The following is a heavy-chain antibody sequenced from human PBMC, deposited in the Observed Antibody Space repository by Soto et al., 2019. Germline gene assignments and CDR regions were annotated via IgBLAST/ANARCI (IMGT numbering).Heavy chain of an antibody. J-gene: IGHJ4*02. Sequence: QVQLVQSGAEVKKPGASVKVSCKASGYTFTSYAMHWVRQAPGQRLEWMGWINAGNGNTKYSQKFQGRVTITRDTSASTAYMELSSLRSEDTAVYYCARNRGVIPYYFDYWGQGTLVTVSS. CDR3: ARNRGVIPYYFDY. CDR1: GYTFTSYA. D-gene: IGHD3-10*01. V-gene: IGHV1-3*01. CDR2: INAGNGNT.